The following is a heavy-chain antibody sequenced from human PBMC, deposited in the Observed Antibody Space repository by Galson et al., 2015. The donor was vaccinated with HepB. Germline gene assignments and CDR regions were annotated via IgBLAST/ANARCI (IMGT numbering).Heavy chain of an antibody. J-gene: IGHJ6*02. D-gene: IGHD2-15*01. CDR3: AKHYCSGSACYPLFYYYGLDV. CDR2: ISAYNRTT. CDR1: GYTFTNYG. V-gene: IGHV1-18*01. Sequence: SVKVSCKASGYTFTNYGFSWVRQAPGQGLEWMGWISAYNRTTNYGQKLQGRVTMTTDTSTSTAYMELRSLRSDDTAVYYCAKHYCSGSACYPLFYYYGLDVWGQGTTVTVSS.